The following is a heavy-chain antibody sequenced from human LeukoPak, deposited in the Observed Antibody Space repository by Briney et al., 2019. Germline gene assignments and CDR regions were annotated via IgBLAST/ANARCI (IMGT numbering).Heavy chain of an antibody. CDR1: GFTFSNCW. CDR2: INQDGSKE. Sequence: GGSLRLSCAASGFTFSNCWMTWVRQAPGKGLEWVAHINQDGSKEYYMDSVKARFTISRDNAKNSLSLQMNSLRAEDTAVYYCVRDGGVSGYDLLDYWGQGTLVTVSS. J-gene: IGHJ4*02. D-gene: IGHD5-12*01. V-gene: IGHV3-7*01. CDR3: VRDGGVSGYDLLDY.